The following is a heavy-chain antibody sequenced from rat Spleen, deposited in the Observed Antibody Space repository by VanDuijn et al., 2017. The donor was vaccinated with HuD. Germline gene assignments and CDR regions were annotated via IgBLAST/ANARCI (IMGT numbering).Heavy chain of an antibody. D-gene: IGHD3-2*01. V-gene: IGHV2S12*01. CDR2: ISSGGTT. J-gene: IGHJ4*01. CDR1: GFSLTSNG. Sequence: QVQLKESGPGLVQPSQTLSLTCTVSGFSLTSNGVTWVRQPPGKGLEWIAAISSGGTTYYNSPLKSRLSISRDTSKSQVFLKMNSLRPEDTAIYFCTRSHPGVMDAWGQGVSVTVSS. CDR3: TRSHPGVMDA.